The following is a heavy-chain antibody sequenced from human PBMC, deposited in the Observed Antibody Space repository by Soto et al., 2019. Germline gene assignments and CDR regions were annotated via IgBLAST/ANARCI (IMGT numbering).Heavy chain of an antibody. J-gene: IGHJ6*02. D-gene: IGHD1-26*01. V-gene: IGHV4-31*03. CDR3: ARDSSAKRVSEIPYYYYGMDV. CDR1: GGSISSGGYY. Sequence: KASETLSLTCTVSGGSISSGGYYWSWIRQHPGKGLEWIGYIYYSGSTYYNPSLKSRVTISVDTSKNQFSLKLSSVTAADTAVYYCARDSSAKRVSEIPYYYYGMDVWGQGTTVTVSS. CDR2: IYYSGST.